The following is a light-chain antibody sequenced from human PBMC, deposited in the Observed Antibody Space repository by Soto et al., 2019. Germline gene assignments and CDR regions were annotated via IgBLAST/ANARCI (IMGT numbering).Light chain of an antibody. CDR2: DAS. CDR3: QQSYSYHTT. J-gene: IGKJ1*01. Sequence: DIQITQSPPALSASVGDRVTITCRASQNIDSYLNWYQQKPGKAPELLIHDASSLQSGVPSRFSGSGSGTDFTLTISSLQPEDFAVYYCQQSYSYHTTFGQGTKV. CDR1: QNIDSY. V-gene: IGKV1-39*01.